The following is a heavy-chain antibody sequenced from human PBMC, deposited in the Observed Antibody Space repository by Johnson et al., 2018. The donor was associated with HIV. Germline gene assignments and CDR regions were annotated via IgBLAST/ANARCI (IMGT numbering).Heavy chain of an antibody. CDR3: TTDDEAFDI. V-gene: IGHV3-13*01. CDR2: IGTAGDT. Sequence: VQLVESGGGVVQPGTSLRLSCAASGFTFSYYAIFWVRQATGKGLEWVSAIGTAGDTYYPGSVKGRFTISRDNAKNSLYLQMNSLRAGDTAVYYCTTDDEAFDIWGQGTMVTVSS. J-gene: IGHJ3*02. CDR1: GFTFSYYA.